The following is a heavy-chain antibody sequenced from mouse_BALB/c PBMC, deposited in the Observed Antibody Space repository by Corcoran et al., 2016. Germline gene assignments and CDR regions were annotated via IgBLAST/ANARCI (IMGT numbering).Heavy chain of an antibody. J-gene: IGHJ1*01. CDR2: INSDGSAI. V-gene: IGHV11-2*02. D-gene: IGHD1-1*01. CDR1: GFTFSGFW. CDR3: AGDYYGYWYFDV. Sequence: EVQLLETGGGLVQPGGSRGLSCEGSGFTFSGFWMSWVRQTPGKTLEWIGDINSDGSAINYAPSIKDRFTIFRDNDKSTLYLQMSNVRSEDTAMYYCAGDYYGYWYFDVWGAGTTVTVSS.